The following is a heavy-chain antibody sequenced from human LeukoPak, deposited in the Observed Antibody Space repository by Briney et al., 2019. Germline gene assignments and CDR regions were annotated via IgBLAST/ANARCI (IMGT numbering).Heavy chain of an antibody. Sequence: GGSLRLSCAASGFTVSSYEMNWVRQAPGKGLVWVSRIKSDGSSTTYADSVKGRFTISRDNARNTLYLQMNSLRAEDTAVYYCAKSDYFDSWGQGTLVTVSS. V-gene: IGHV3-74*01. J-gene: IGHJ4*02. CDR1: GFTVSSYE. CDR2: IKSDGSST. CDR3: AKSDYFDS.